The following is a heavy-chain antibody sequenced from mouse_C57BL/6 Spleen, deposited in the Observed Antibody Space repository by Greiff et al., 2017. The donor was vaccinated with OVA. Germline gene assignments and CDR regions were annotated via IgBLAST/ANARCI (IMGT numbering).Heavy chain of an antibody. J-gene: IGHJ4*01. V-gene: IGHV10-1*01. CDR2: IRSKSNNYAT. D-gene: IGHD2-3*01. CDR1: GFSFNTYA. Sequence: GGGLVQPKGSLKLSCAASGFSFNTYAMNWVRQAPGKGLEWVARIRSKSNNYATYYADSVKDRFTISRDDSESMLYLQMNNLKTEDTAMYYCVRRDGPYAMDYWGQGTSVTVSS. CDR3: VRRDGPYAMDY.